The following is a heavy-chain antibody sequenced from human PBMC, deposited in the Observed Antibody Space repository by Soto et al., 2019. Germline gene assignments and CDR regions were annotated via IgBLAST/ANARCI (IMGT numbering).Heavy chain of an antibody. J-gene: IGHJ5*02. CDR3: ARPPRDLGVVIIWGSAP. V-gene: IGHV4-30-4*01. CDR1: GGSISSGDYY. D-gene: IGHD3-3*01. CDR2: IYYSGST. Sequence: PSETLSLTCTVSGGSISSGDYYWSWIRQPPGKGLEWIGYIYYSGSTYYNPSLKSRVTISVDTSKNQFSLKLSSVTAADTAVYYCARPPRDLGVVIIWGSAPWGQGPLVPVSS.